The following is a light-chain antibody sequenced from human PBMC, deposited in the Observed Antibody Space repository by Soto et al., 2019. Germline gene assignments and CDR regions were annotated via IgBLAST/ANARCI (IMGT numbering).Light chain of an antibody. CDR2: DVS. CDR1: SSDVGGYNY. CDR3: SSYTSSSTLVV. Sequence: QSALTQPASVSGSPGQSITISCTGTSSDVGGYNYVSWYQQHPGKAPKLMIYDVSNRPSGVSNRFSGSKSGNTASLTISGHQAEDEADYYCSSYTSSSTLVVFGGVTQLTVL. J-gene: IGLJ2*01. V-gene: IGLV2-14*01.